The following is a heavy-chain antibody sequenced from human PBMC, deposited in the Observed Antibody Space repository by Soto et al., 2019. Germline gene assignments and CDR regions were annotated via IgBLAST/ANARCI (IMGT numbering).Heavy chain of an antibody. CDR1: GGSISSYH. CDR3: AREMGYCTTTSCHAGPLYYYMDV. D-gene: IGHD2-2*01. V-gene: IGHV4-59*01. Sequence: SETLSLTCTVSGGSISSYHWSWIRQPPGKGLEWIGEVYNSGSTNYNPSLKNRVTISADTSKNHLSLSLSSVTAADTAVYFWAREMGYCTTTSCHAGPLYYYMDVWGKGTTVTVSS. J-gene: IGHJ6*03. CDR2: VYNSGST.